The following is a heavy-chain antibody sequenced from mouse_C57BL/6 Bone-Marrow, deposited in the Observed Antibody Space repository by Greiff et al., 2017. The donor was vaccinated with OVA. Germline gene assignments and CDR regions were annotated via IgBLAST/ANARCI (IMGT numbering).Heavy chain of an antibody. CDR2: ISSGGSYT. CDR1: GFTFSSYG. J-gene: IGHJ2*01. CDR3: ASHPFLRNY. Sequence: EVNVVESGGDLVKPGGSLKLSCAASGFTFSSYGMSWVRQTPDKSLEWVANISSGGSYTYYPDSVKGRFTISRDNAKNTLYLQMSSLKSEDTAMYYCASHPFLRNYWGQGTTLTVSS. V-gene: IGHV5-6*01.